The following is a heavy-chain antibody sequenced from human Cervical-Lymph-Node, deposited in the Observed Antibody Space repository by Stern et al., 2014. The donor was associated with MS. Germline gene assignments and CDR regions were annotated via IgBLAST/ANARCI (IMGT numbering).Heavy chain of an antibody. Sequence: QVQLQESGPGLVKPSETLSLTCTVTGDSLSISSSYWGWIRQSPGKGLEWIGNIFFSGNTYYNPSLKIRVTLSVDSAKNQFSLQLTSVTAADTAVYYCARQPPSIGTALDYWGQGTLVTVSS. V-gene: IGHV4-39*01. CDR1: GDSLSISSSY. D-gene: IGHD6-13*01. CDR2: IFFSGNT. CDR3: ARQPPSIGTALDY. J-gene: IGHJ4*02.